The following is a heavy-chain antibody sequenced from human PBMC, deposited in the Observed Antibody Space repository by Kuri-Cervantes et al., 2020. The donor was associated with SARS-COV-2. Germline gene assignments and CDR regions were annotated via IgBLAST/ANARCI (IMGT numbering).Heavy chain of an antibody. Sequence: SVKVSCKASGYIFTSYDISWVRQATGQGLEWMGGIIPIFGTANYAQKFQGRVTITADESTSTAYMELSSLRSEDTAVYYCARGNPRGISMDVWGQGTTVTVSS. CDR1: GYIFTSYD. J-gene: IGHJ6*02. CDR2: IIPIFGTA. V-gene: IGHV1-69*13. D-gene: IGHD6-13*01. CDR3: ARGNPRGISMDV.